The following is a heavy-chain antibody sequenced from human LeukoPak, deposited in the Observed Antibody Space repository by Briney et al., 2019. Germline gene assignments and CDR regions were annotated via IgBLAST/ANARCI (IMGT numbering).Heavy chain of an antibody. Sequence: SETLSLTCSVSAGSISSSSWWSWVRQSPVKGLEWIGEIYLYGTTNYNPSLKSRVTISVDTSKNQFSLKLSSVTAADTAVYYCVRQYTGYDAHFDYWGQGTLVTVSS. CDR3: VRQYTGYDAHFDY. J-gene: IGHJ4*02. V-gene: IGHV4-4*02. CDR2: IYLYGTT. CDR1: AGSISSSSW. D-gene: IGHD5-12*01.